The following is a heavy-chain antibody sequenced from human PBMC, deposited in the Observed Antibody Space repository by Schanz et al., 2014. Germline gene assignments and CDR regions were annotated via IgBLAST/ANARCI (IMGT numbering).Heavy chain of an antibody. CDR3: ARGGSAMVRGVMTDSYWFFDL. Sequence: QVQLQESGPGLVKPSETLSLTCSVSGGSINNFYWGWIRQSPGKGLEWIGYIYSSGIPTYNPSLKSRVSLTAEATKNQFSLKLASGTAGDAAVYYCARGGSAMVRGVMTDSYWFFDLWGRGTLVTVSP. J-gene: IGHJ2*01. D-gene: IGHD3-10*01. CDR2: IYSSGIP. V-gene: IGHV4-4*08. CDR1: GGSINNFY.